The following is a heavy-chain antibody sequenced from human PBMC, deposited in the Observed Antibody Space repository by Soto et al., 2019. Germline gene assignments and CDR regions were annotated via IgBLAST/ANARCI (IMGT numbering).Heavy chain of an antibody. D-gene: IGHD3-10*01. CDR1: RGSVSSGSLF. CDR3: ARGHYYGSGSPLWFDP. V-gene: IGHV4-61*01. CDR2: IYYTGST. Sequence: QVQLQESGPGLVKPSETLSLSCTVSRGSVSSGSLFWNWIRQPPGKGLEWIGYIYYTGSTNYNPSLKSRLTMSVDTSKNQFSLKLTSVTAADTAVYYCARGHYYGSGSPLWFDPWGQGTLVTVPS. J-gene: IGHJ5*02.